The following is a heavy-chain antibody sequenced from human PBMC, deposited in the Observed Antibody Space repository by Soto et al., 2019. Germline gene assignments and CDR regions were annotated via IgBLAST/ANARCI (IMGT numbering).Heavy chain of an antibody. V-gene: IGHV3-23*01. J-gene: IGHJ6*02. CDR3: AKGLGPAADYGMDV. Sequence: EVQLLESGGGLVQPGGSLRLSCAASGFTFSSYDMSWVRQAPRKGLEWVSGISGSGGDTYYADSVKGRFTISRDNSKNTLYLEMNSLIAEDTAEYYCAKGLGPAADYGMDVWGQGTTVTVSS. D-gene: IGHD2-2*01. CDR1: GFTFSSYD. CDR2: ISGSGGDT.